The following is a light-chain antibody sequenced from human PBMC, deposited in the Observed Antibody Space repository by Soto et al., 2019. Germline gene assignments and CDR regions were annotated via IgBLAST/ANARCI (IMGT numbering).Light chain of an antibody. CDR2: SNN. CDR1: SSNIGSNT. V-gene: IGLV1-44*01. J-gene: IGLJ2*01. Sequence: QSVVTQPPSASGTPGQRVTISCSGSSSNIGSNTVNWYHQLPVTAPKLLIYSNNQRPSGVTDRSSGSKSGTSASLAIRGLQSEDEDDYYCAAWDDSLNGVVFGGGTKVTVL. CDR3: AAWDDSLNGVV.